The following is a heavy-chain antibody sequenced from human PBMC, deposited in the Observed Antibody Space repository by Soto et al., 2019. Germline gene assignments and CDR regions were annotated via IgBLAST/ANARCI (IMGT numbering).Heavy chain of an antibody. CDR1: GFTFSSYA. Sequence: EVQLLESGGGLVQPGGSLRLSCAASGFTFSSYAMSWVRQAPGKGLEWVSAISGSGGSTYYADSVKGRFTISRDNSKNTVYLQMNSLRAEDTAVYYCAKAFYCSSTSCYIYFDYWGQGTLVTVSS. CDR2: ISGSGGST. V-gene: IGHV3-23*01. CDR3: AKAFYCSSTSCYIYFDY. J-gene: IGHJ4*02. D-gene: IGHD2-2*02.